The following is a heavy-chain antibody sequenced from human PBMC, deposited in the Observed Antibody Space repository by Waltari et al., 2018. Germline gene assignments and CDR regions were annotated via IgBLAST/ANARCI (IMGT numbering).Heavy chain of an antibody. CDR1: GGPFRSYA. J-gene: IGHJ6*02. V-gene: IGHV1-69*13. CDR3: ARESIAARYYYYYGMDV. D-gene: IGHD6-6*01. Sequence: QVQLVQSGAEVTKPGSSVKVSCKASGGPFRSYAISWGRQAPGQGLEWMGGIIPIFGTANYAQKFQGRVTITAYESTSTAYMELSSLRSEDTAVYYCARESIAARYYYYYGMDVWGQGTTVTVSS. CDR2: IIPIFGTA.